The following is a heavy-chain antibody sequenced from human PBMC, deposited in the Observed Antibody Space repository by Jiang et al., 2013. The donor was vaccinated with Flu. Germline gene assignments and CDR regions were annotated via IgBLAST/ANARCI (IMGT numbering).Heavy chain of an antibody. D-gene: IGHD7-27*01. CDR1: GFSLSTSGVG. J-gene: IGHJ4*02. V-gene: IGHV2-5*02. CDR2: IYWDDDK. Sequence: KPTQTLTLTCTFSGFSLSTSGVGVGWIRQPPGKALEWLALIYWDDDKRYSPSLKSRLTITKDTSKNQVVLTMTNMDPVDTATYYCAHRREQNWGVDYWGQGTLVTVSS. CDR3: AHRREQNWGVDY.